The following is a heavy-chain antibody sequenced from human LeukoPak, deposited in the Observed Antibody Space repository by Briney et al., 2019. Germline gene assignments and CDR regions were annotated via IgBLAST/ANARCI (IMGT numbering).Heavy chain of an antibody. CDR1: GGSISSYY. Sequence: PSETLSLTCTVSGGSISSYYWSWLRQPAGKGLEWIGHIYTSGSTNYNPSLKSRVTMSVDTSKNQFSLKLSSVTAADTAVYYSARGGVDWTFDYWGQGTLVTVSS. J-gene: IGHJ4*02. V-gene: IGHV4-4*07. CDR2: IYTSGST. CDR3: ARGGVDWTFDY. D-gene: IGHD3-9*01.